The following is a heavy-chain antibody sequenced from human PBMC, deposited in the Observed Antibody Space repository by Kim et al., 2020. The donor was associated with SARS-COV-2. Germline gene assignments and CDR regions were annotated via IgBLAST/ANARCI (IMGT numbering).Heavy chain of an antibody. J-gene: IGHJ5*02. Sequence: NPSLKSRVTMSVDTSNTQFSLKLSSVTAADTAVYYCARLAAAGTQFDPWGQGTLVTVSS. V-gene: IGHV4-4*06. D-gene: IGHD6-13*01. CDR3: ARLAAAGTQFDP.